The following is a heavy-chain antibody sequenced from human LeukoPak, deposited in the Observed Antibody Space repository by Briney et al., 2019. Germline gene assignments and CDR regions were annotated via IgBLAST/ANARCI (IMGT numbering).Heavy chain of an antibody. D-gene: IGHD6-6*01. J-gene: IGHJ4*02. CDR2: INHSGST. Sequence: SETLSLTCAVYGGSFSGYYWSWIRQPPGKGLEWIGEINHSGSTNYNPSLKSRVTISVDTSKNQFSLKLSSVTAADTAVYCCARQLGIFDYWGQGTLVTVSS. V-gene: IGHV4-34*01. CDR3: ARQLGIFDY. CDR1: GGSFSGYY.